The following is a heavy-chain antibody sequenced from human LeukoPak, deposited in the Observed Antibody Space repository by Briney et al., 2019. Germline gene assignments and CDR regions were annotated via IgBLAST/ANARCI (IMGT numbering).Heavy chain of an antibody. D-gene: IGHD2-15*01. Sequence: SETLSLTCTVSGGSISSYYWSWIRQPPGKGLEWIGFVYYSGSTNYNPSLKSRVTLSVDTSKNQFSLKLNSVTAADTAVYHCARHYCTGDNCYYFDYWGQGTLVTVSS. CDR3: ARHYCTGDNCYYFDY. J-gene: IGHJ4*02. CDR2: VYYSGST. V-gene: IGHV4-59*01. CDR1: GGSISSYY.